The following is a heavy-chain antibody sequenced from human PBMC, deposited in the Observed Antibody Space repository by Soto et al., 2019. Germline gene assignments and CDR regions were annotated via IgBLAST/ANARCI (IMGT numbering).Heavy chain of an antibody. CDR1: GGTFSSYA. CDR2: IIPIFGTA. V-gene: IGHV1-69*06. CDR3: ARVLRYCSGGSCYSPSDV. D-gene: IGHD2-15*01. J-gene: IGHJ6*02. Sequence: SVKVSCKASGGTFSSYAISWVRQAPGQGLEWMGGIIPIFGTANYAQKFQGRVTITADKSTSTAYMELSSLRSEDTAVCYCARVLRYCSGGSCYSPSDVWGQGTTVTVSS.